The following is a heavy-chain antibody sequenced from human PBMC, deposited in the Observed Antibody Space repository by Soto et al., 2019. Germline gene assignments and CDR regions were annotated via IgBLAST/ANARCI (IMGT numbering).Heavy chain of an antibody. V-gene: IGHV4-30-2*01. J-gene: IGHJ4*02. CDR3: ARGDYQHSIDY. CDR2: IYRTGNT. D-gene: IGHD2-2*01. Sequence: SETLSLTCTVSGDSMTSGDYSWRWIRQPPGKGLEWLGYIYRTGNTHYSPSLKSRVSISQDRSKNQFPLELTSVTAADTAVYYCARGDYQHSIDYWGQGTLVTVSS. CDR1: GDSMTSGDYS.